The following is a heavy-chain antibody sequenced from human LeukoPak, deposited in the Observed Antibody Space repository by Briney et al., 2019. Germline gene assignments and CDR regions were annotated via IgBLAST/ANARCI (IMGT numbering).Heavy chain of an antibody. CDR1: GGSISSYY. CDR3: ARDSHYDILTGYYTAFDI. D-gene: IGHD3-9*01. V-gene: IGHV4-59*01. J-gene: IGHJ3*02. CDR2: IYYSGST. Sequence: SETLSLTCTVSGGSISSYYWSSVRQPPGKGLEWIGHIYYSGSTNYNPSLKSRVTISVDTSKNQFSLKLSCVTAADTAVYYCARDSHYDILTGYYTAFDIWGQGTMATVPS.